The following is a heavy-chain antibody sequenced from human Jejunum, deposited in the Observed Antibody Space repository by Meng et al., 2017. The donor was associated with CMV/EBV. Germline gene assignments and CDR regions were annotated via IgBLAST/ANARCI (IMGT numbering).Heavy chain of an antibody. CDR2: ITHSGST. CDR1: GAPFSGY. Sequence: QVDLQPWGAGLLKPSETLSLTCGVYGAPFSGYWSWVRQPPGKGLEWIGEITHSGSTNYNVSLKSRVTISIDTSKNQFSLKLSSVTATDTAVYYCAPGFRSWSGSYSSWGQGTLVTVSS. J-gene: IGHJ4*02. CDR3: APGFRSWSGSYSS. D-gene: IGHD1-26*01. V-gene: IGHV4-34*01.